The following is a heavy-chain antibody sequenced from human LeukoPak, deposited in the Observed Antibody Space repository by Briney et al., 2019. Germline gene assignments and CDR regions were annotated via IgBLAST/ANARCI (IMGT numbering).Heavy chain of an antibody. D-gene: IGHD6-19*01. Sequence: GGSLRLSCATSGFSFSDYGMHWVRQAPAKGLKWVAYIRYDGSNEKYADSVQGRVTLSRDNSKNTLFLQMNSLRPEDMAVYYCASDSEWAGRDVFDYWGQGVLVTVSS. CDR2: IRYDGSNE. J-gene: IGHJ4*02. CDR3: ASDSEWAGRDVFDY. CDR1: GFSFSDYG. V-gene: IGHV3-30*02.